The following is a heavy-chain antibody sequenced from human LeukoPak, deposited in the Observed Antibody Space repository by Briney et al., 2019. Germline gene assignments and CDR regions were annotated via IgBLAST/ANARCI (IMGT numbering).Heavy chain of an antibody. CDR1: GFTFNSYA. J-gene: IGHJ5*02. Sequence: GGSVRLSCAASGFTFNSYAMRWVGQAPGKGLEGVSDISGRGGSTYYAESVKGRFTISRDNSRTTLYLQRNSLRAEDTAVYYCAKDGPWDIFVVVKSSPWGQGTLVAVSS. CDR2: ISGRGGST. V-gene: IGHV3-23*01. D-gene: IGHD3-3*01. CDR3: AKDGPWDIFVVVKSSP.